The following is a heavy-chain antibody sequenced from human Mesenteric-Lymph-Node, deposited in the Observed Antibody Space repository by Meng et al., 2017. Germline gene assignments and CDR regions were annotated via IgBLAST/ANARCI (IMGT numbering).Heavy chain of an antibody. D-gene: IGHD1-26*01. CDR1: GVSISSNIR. J-gene: IGHJ4*02. CDR3: ARGKQDAWELLAY. CDR2: IDDSGST. Sequence: QVQLQESRPGLVKLSGTLSLPCGVSGVSISSNIRWTWVRQPPGKGLEWIGDIDDSGSTNYNPSLNSRISISLDKSKNHFSLKVNSVTAADTAVYYCARGKQDAWELLAYWGQGALVTVSS. V-gene: IGHV4-4*02.